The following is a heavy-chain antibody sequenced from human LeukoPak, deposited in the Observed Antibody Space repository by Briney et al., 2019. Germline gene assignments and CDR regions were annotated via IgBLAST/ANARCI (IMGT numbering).Heavy chain of an antibody. J-gene: IGHJ4*02. CDR3: ARDFTNIRGGGYFDN. Sequence: GGSLRLSCAASGFPLSSYAMHCLRQAPGKGLEGVAVIWFDGGKIYYADSVKGRFTISRDNSKNTVYLQMNSLRVEDTAVYHCARDFTNIRGGGYFDNWGQGTLVTVSS. CDR1: GFPLSSYA. CDR2: IWFDGGKI. D-gene: IGHD2/OR15-2a*01. V-gene: IGHV3-33*01.